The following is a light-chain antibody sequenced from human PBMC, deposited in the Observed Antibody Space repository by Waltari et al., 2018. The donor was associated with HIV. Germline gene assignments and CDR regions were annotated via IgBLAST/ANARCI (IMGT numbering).Light chain of an antibody. CDR2: EVT. Sequence: QSALTQPASVSGSPGQSITISCTGTSSDIGGYNFVPWYQQHPGRAPRLMIYEVTSRPSGVSNRCSGSRSGNTASLTISGLQAEDEADYYCSSYTSSATGVLFGGGTTLTVL. CDR1: SSDIGGYNF. V-gene: IGLV2-14*01. CDR3: SSYTSSATGVL. J-gene: IGLJ2*01.